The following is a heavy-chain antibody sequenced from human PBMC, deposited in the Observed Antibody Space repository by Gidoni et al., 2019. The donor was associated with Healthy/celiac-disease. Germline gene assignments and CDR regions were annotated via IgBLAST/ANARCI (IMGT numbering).Heavy chain of an antibody. V-gene: IGHV3-33*01. J-gene: IGHJ4*02. Sequence: QVQLVESGGGVVQPGRSLRLSCAASGFTFSSYGMHWVRQAPGKGLEWVAVIWYDGSNKYYADSVKGRFTISRDNSKNTLYLQMNSLRAEDTAVYYCARGSTQWLPPHDFDYWGQGTLVTVSS. CDR3: ARGSTQWLPPHDFDY. D-gene: IGHD6-19*01. CDR1: GFTFSSYG. CDR2: IWYDGSNK.